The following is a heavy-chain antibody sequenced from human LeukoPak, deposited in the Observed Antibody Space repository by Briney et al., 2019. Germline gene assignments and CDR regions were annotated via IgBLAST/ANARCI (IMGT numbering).Heavy chain of an antibody. CDR1: GGSISSYY. J-gene: IGHJ5*02. V-gene: IGHV4-59*01. CDR2: IYYSGST. D-gene: IGHD3-10*01. CDR3: ARVETVLWFGELDHPMNWFDP. Sequence: SETLSLTCTVSGGSISSYYWSWIRQPPGKRREWIGYIYYSGSTNYNPSLKSRVTISVDTSKNQLSLKLSSVTAADTAVYYCARVETVLWFGELDHPMNWFDPWGQGTLVTVSS.